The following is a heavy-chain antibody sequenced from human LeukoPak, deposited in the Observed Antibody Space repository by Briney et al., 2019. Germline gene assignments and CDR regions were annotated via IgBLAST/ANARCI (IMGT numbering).Heavy chain of an antibody. J-gene: IGHJ3*02. Sequence: SETLSLTCTVSGYSISSGYYWGWIRQPPGKGLEWIGYIYYSGSTNYNPSLKSRVTISVDTSKNQFSLKLSSVTAADTAVYYCARDLGTGDLDAFDIWGQGTMVTVSS. D-gene: IGHD3-16*01. CDR3: ARDLGTGDLDAFDI. V-gene: IGHV4-61*01. CDR1: GYSISSGYY. CDR2: IYYSGST.